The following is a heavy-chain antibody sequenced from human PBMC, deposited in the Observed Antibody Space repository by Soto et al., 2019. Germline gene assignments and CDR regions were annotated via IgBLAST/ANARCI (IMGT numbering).Heavy chain of an antibody. J-gene: IGHJ4*02. V-gene: IGHV3-15*01. CDR2: IKSRIDGGTT. Sequence: EVQLVESGGGLVKPGGSLRLSCAASGFTFNNAWMSWVRQAPGKGLEWVGRIKSRIDGGTTDYAAPVKGRITISRDDSKNTLYLQMNSLKTEDTAVYYCTTFEYYESSGYYYGRIDYWGQGTLVTVSS. CDR1: GFTFNNAW. CDR3: TTFEYYESSGYYYGRIDY. D-gene: IGHD3-22*01.